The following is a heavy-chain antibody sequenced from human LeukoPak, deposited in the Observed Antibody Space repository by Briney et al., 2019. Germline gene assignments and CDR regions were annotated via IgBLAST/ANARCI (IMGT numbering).Heavy chain of an antibody. J-gene: IGHJ3*02. CDR2: FDPEDGET. V-gene: IGHV1-24*01. CDR3: ATEKARFLEWLGAFDI. D-gene: IGHD3-3*01. Sequence: ASVKVSCKVSGYTLTELSMHWVRQAPGKELEWMGGFDPEDGETIYAQKFQGRVTMTEDTSTDTAYMELSSLRSEDTAVYYCATEKARFLEWLGAFDIWGQGTMVTVSS. CDR1: GYTLTELS.